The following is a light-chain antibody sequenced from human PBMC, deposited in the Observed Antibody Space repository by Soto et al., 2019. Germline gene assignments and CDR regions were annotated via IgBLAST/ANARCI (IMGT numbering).Light chain of an antibody. CDR1: SSDVGGYNF. CDR3: SSFTRRSTLV. Sequence: QSVLTQPASGSGSPGQSITISCSGTSSDVGGYNFVSWYKPHPGKAPKLRIFDVNNRPSGVSNRFAGSNSGNTASLTISGLQADYEADYYCSSFTRRSTLVFGGGTQLTVL. J-gene: IGLJ2*01. CDR2: DVN. V-gene: IGLV2-14*03.